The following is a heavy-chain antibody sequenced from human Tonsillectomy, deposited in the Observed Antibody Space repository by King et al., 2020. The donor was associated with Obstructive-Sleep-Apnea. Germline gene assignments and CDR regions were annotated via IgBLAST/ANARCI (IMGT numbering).Heavy chain of an antibody. CDR2: ISYDGSNI. CDR3: ARDFEAYGSGIKAGMDV. CDR1: GFSLSSHA. Sequence: VQLVESGGGVVQAGRSLRLSCAASGFSLSSHAMYWISQAPGKGLEWVSLISYDGSNIYYADSVKGRFTISRDDSKNTLYLQMDSLRLEDTAVYYCARDFEAYGSGIKAGMDVWGQGTTVTVSS. D-gene: IGHD3-10*01. V-gene: IGHV3-30-3*01. J-gene: IGHJ6*02.